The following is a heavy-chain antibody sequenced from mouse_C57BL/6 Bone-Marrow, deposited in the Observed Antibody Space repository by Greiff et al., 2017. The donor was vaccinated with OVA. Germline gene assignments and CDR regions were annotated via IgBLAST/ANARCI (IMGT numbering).Heavy chain of an antibody. J-gene: IGHJ2*01. D-gene: IGHD4-1*01. CDR3: AREETGRGDYCDY. CDR1: GYTFTSYW. CDR2: IHPNSGST. V-gene: IGHV1-64*01. Sequence: VKLQQPGAELVKPGASVKLSCKASGYTFTSYWMHWVKQRPGQGLEWIGMIHPNSGSTNSNEKFKSKATLTVDKSSSTADMQLSSLTSEDSAVYYCAREETGRGDYCDYWGQGTTLTVSS.